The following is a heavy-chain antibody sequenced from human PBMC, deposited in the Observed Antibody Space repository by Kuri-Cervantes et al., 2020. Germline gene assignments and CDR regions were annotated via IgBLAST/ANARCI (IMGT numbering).Heavy chain of an antibody. V-gene: IGHV4-34*01. J-gene: IGHJ6*03. CDR2: IKHSGST. Sequence: SQTLSLTCAVYGESLSVYYWSWIRQPPGKGLEWIGEIKHSGSTNYNPSLKSRVTISVDTSKNQFSLKLSSVTAADTAVYYCARGGSPHNYYFYYYMDVWGKGTTVTVSS. CDR1: GESLSVYY. CDR3: ARGGSPHNYYFYYYMDV. D-gene: IGHD6-13*01.